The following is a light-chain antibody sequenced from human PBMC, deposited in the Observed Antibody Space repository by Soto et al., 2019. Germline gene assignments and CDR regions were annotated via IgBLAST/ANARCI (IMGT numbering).Light chain of an antibody. J-gene: IGKJ1*01. V-gene: IGKV3-20*01. CDR2: GAS. CDR3: QQYGSSGT. Sequence: IVLTKSPGTLSLSPGERATLSCRASQSVSNNYLAWYQQKPGQAPRLLIYGASNRATGIPDRFSGSGSGTDFTLTISRLEPEDFAVYYSQQYGSSGTFGQGTKVDIK. CDR1: QSVSNNY.